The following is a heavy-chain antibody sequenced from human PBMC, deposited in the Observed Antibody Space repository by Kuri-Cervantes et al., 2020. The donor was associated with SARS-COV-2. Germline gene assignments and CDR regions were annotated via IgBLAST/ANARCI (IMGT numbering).Heavy chain of an antibody. V-gene: IGHV4-34*01. J-gene: IGHJ4*02. CDR2: INHSGST. CDR1: GGSXSGYY. Sequence: QTLSLXCAVYGGSXSGYYWSWIRXPPGKGLEWIGEINHSGSTNYNPSLKSRVTISVDTSQNQFSLKLSSVTAADTAVYDCARGTRYYDFWSGYLNWGQGTLVTVSS. CDR3: ARGTRYYDFWSGYLN. D-gene: IGHD3-3*01.